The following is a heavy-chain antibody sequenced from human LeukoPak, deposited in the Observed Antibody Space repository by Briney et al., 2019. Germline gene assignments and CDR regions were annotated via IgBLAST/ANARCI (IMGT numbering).Heavy chain of an antibody. D-gene: IGHD3-3*01. Sequence: GGSLRLSCAASGFTFSSYAMSWVRQAQGKGLEWVSAISGSGGSTYYADSVKGRFTISRDNSKNTLYLQMYSLRAEDTAVYYCAKDRLGITIFGVVIPDYWGQGTLVTVSS. J-gene: IGHJ4*02. V-gene: IGHV3-23*01. CDR3: AKDRLGITIFGVVIPDY. CDR1: GFTFSSYA. CDR2: ISGSGGST.